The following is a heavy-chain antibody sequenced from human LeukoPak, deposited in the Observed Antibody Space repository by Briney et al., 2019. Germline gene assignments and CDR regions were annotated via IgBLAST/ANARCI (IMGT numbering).Heavy chain of an antibody. CDR3: ARVMIGYCTSVNCLGAFYYYMDV. V-gene: IGHV1-18*01. CDR1: GYSLTSFG. J-gene: IGHJ6*03. D-gene: IGHD2-8*02. CDR2: INAYSGKP. Sequence: ASVKVSCKASGYSLTSFGVSWLRQAPGQGLEWMGGINAYSGKPNYAQQFQGRVTLSTDTSTSTAYMELTSLRSDDTAVYYCARVMIGYCTSVNCLGAFYYYMDVWGKGTTVTVSS.